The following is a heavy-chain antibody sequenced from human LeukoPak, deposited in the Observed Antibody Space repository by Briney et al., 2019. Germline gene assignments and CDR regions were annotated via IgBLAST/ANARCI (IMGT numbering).Heavy chain of an antibody. Sequence: GGSLRLSCAASGFTVSSNYMSWVRQAPGKGLEWVSVIYSGGSTYYADSVKGRFTISRDNSKKTLYLQMNSLRAEDTAVYYCAREAFYGSGSYYVDYWGQGTPVTVSS. V-gene: IGHV3-53*01. CDR2: IYSGGST. CDR3: AREAFYGSGSYYVDY. D-gene: IGHD3-10*01. CDR1: GFTVSSNY. J-gene: IGHJ4*02.